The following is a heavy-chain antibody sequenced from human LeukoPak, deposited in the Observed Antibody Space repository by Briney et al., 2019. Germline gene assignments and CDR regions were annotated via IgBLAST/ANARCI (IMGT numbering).Heavy chain of an antibody. Sequence: GGSLRLSCAASGFTVSSSHMTWVRQAPGKGLECVANIKPDGSEKHYVDSVEGRFTISRDNAKNSLFLEMNSLRAEDTAVYYCARGRMAVAGSYEYWGQGTLVTVSS. CDR3: ARGRMAVAGSYEY. V-gene: IGHV3-7*05. D-gene: IGHD6-19*01. J-gene: IGHJ4*02. CDR2: IKPDGSEK. CDR1: GFTVSSSH.